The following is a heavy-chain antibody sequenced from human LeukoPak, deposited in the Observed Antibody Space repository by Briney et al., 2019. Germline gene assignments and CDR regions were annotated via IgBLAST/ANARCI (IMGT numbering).Heavy chain of an antibody. CDR1: GLTFSSYG. V-gene: IGHV3-30*18. CDR2: ISYDGSNK. CDR3: AKASVEMATLGGYYYYGMDV. Sequence: GGSLRLSCAAFGLTFSSYGMHWVRQAPGKGLEWVAVISYDGSNKYYADSVKGRFTISRDNSKNTLYLQMNNLRAEDTAVYYCAKASVEMATLGGYYYYGMDVWGQGTTVTVSS. J-gene: IGHJ6*02. D-gene: IGHD5-24*01.